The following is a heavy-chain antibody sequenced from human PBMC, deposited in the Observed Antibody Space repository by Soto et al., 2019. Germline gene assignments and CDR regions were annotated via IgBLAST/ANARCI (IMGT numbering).Heavy chain of an antibody. CDR3: AGLSSTRCIYYFDY. J-gene: IGHJ4*02. CDR1: GGSISSSSYY. D-gene: IGHD2-2*01. V-gene: IGHV4-39*01. Sequence: QLQLQESGPGLVKPSETLSLTCTVSGGSISSSSYYWGWIRQPPGKGLEWIGSIYYSGSTYYNPSVKSRLTLPVDTSKNQCCLKLSSVTAADTAVYSCAGLSSTRCIYYFDYWGQGTLVTVSS. CDR2: IYYSGST.